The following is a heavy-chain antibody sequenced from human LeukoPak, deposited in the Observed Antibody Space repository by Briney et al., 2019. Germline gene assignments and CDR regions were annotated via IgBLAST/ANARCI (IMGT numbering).Heavy chain of an antibody. CDR3: ARGFYGGYYYYYYMDV. CDR2: IYPGDSDT. Sequence: GESLKISCKGSGYSFTSYWIGWVRQMPGKGLEWMGIIYPGDSDTTYSPSFQGQVTISVDKSISTAYLQWSSLKASDTAMYYCARGFYGGYYYYYYMDVWGKGTTVTVSS. D-gene: IGHD4/OR15-4a*01. CDR1: GYSFTSYW. V-gene: IGHV5-51*01. J-gene: IGHJ6*03.